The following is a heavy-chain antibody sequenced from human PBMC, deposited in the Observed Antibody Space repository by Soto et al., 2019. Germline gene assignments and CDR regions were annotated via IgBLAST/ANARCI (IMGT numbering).Heavy chain of an antibody. J-gene: IGHJ4*02. CDR3: ARLEEVVVITSGLGY. Sequence: PGESLKISCKGSGYSFTNYWIGWVRQMPGKGLEWMGVIYPGDSDTRYSPSFQGQVTISADKSINTAYLQWSSLKASDTAMYYCARLEEVVVITSGLGYWGQGTLVTVSS. CDR2: IYPGDSDT. D-gene: IGHD3-22*01. CDR1: GYSFTNYW. V-gene: IGHV5-51*01.